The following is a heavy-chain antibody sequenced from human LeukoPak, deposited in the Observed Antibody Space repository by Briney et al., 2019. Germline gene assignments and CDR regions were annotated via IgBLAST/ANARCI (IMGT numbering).Heavy chain of an antibody. D-gene: IGHD1-26*01. CDR1: GFTFSSYA. CDR2: ISSNGGST. CDR3: AKSATVGIKAPFDC. V-gene: IGHV3-64*01. J-gene: IGHJ4*02. Sequence: GGSLRLSCAASGFTFSSYAMHWVRQAPGKGLEYVSAISSNGGSTYYANSVKGRFTISRDNSKNTLYLQMGSLRAEDTAVYYCAKSATVGIKAPFDCWGQGALVTVSS.